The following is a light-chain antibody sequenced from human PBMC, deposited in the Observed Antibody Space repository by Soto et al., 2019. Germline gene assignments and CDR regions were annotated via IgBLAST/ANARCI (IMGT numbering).Light chain of an antibody. V-gene: IGKV3-11*01. CDR1: QSVSSY. J-gene: IGKJ3*01. Sequence: EIVLTQSPATLSLSPGERATLSCRASQSVSSYLAWYQQKPGQAPRLLIYDASNRATGIPARFSGSGSGTDSTLTISSLEPEEFAVYYCQQRSNGFTFGPGTKVDIK. CDR3: QQRSNGFT. CDR2: DAS.